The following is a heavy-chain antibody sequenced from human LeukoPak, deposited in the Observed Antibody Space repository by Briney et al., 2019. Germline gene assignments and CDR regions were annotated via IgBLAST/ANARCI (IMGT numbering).Heavy chain of an antibody. CDR2: ISAYNGNT. V-gene: IGHV1-18*01. CDR3: ARTYYGDSARGAFDI. CDR1: GYTFTSYG. D-gene: IGHD4-17*01. J-gene: IGHJ3*02. Sequence: ASVKVSCKASGYTFTSYGISWVRQAPGQGLEWMGWISAYNGNTNYAQELQGRVTMTTDTTTSTAYMELRSLRSDDTAVYYCARTYYGDSARGAFDIWGQGTMVTVSS.